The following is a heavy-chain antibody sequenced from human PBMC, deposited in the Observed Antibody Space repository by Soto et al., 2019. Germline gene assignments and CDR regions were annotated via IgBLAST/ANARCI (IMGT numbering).Heavy chain of an antibody. CDR3: ARVRTSLDLYYYYMDV. J-gene: IGHJ6*03. V-gene: IGHV4-59*08. CDR2: IYDYGST. D-gene: IGHD2-2*01. Sequence: WTWIRQPPGKPMEGIGYIYDYGSTYYNPSLESRVAFSVDTSKNQFSLKVRSVTAADTAVYYCARVRTSLDLYYYYMDVWGTGTTVTVSS.